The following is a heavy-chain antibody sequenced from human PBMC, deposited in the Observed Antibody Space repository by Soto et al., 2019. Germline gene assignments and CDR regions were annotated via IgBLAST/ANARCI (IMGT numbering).Heavy chain of an antibody. Sequence: QVQLVQSGAEVKQPGASVKVSCKASGYTFTNYGFTWVRQAPGQGLECLGWISTYNGNTKYAQKVQGRLTMTTDTSTRTANMELTSLRSDDTALYYCARTTVTASYYYMDVWGKGSTVTVSS. V-gene: IGHV1-18*01. D-gene: IGHD4-17*01. CDR3: ARTTVTASYYYMDV. CDR1: GYTFTNYG. CDR2: ISTYNGNT. J-gene: IGHJ6*03.